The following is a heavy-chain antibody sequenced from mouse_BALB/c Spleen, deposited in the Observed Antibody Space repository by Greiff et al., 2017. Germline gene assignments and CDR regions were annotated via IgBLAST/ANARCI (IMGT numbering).Heavy chain of an antibody. D-gene: IGHD1-1*01. J-gene: IGHJ3*01. CDR2: ISSGSSTI. V-gene: IGHV5-17*02. CDR3: ATSYYYGSSPWFAY. CDR1: GFTFSSFG. Sequence: DVKLVESGGGLVQPGGSRKLSCAASGFTFSSFGMHWVRQAPEKGLEWVAYISSGSSTIYYADTVKGRFTISRDNPKNTLFLQMTSLRSEDTAMYYCATSYYYGSSPWFAYWGQGTLVTVSA.